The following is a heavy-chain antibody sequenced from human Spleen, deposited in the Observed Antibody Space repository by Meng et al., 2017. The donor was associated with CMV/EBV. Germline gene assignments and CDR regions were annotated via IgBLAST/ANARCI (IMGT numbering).Heavy chain of an antibody. J-gene: IGHJ4*02. Sequence: GGSLRLSCAASGFTFSNSDMNWVRQAPGKGLEWVSGVSWNGSRTHYADSVKGRFIISRDNSRNFLYQQMNSLRPEDMAVYYCVSHYDFWSGYYTYFDYCGQGTLVTVSS. V-gene: IGHV3-19*01. CDR2: VSWNGSRT. D-gene: IGHD3-3*01. CDR1: GFTFSNSD. CDR3: VSHYDFWSGYYTYFDY.